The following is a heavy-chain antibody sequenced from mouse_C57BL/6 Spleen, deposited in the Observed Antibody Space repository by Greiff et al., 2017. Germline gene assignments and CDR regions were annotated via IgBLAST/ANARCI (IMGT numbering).Heavy chain of an antibody. CDR1: GFTFSDYG. CDR2: ISSGSSTI. V-gene: IGHV5-17*01. J-gene: IGHJ3*01. Sequence: LVESGGGLVKPGGSLKLSCAASGFTFSDYGMHWVRQAPEKGLEWVAYISSGSSTIYYADTVKGRFTISRDNAKNTLFLQMTSLRAEDTAMYYCARGSTAGFAYWGQGTLVTVSA. CDR3: ARGSTAGFAY.